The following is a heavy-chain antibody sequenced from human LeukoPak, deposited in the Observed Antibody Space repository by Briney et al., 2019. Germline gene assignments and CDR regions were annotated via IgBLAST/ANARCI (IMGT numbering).Heavy chain of an antibody. D-gene: IGHD5-12*01. CDR3: ARDLRSGTYPAPFDY. V-gene: IGHV1-18*04. CDR2: ISVYNGNT. J-gene: IGHJ4*02. Sequence: ASVKVSCKASGYTFTNYGISWVRQAPGQGLEWMGWISVYNGNTNYAENLQGRVTVTTDTSTNTAYMELRSLRSDDTAVYYCARDLRSGTYPAPFDYWGQGTLVTVSS. CDR1: GYTFTNYG.